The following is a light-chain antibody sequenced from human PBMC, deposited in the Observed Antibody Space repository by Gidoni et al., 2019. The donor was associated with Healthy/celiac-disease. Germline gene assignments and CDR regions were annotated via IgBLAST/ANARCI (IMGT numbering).Light chain of an antibody. CDR2: KAS. CDR1: QSISSW. Sequence: DIQMTQSPSTLSASVGDRVTITCRASQSISSWLAWYQQKPGKAPKLRIYKASSVESGVPSRFSGSGSGTEFTLTISSLQPDDFATYYCQQYNSYPWTFGQGTKVEIK. J-gene: IGKJ1*01. V-gene: IGKV1-5*03. CDR3: QQYNSYPWT.